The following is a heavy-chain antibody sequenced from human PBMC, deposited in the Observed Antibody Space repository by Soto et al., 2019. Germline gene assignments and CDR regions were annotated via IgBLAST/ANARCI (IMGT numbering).Heavy chain of an antibody. CDR1: GFTFEDYA. D-gene: IGHD4-17*01. Sequence: EVQLVESGGGLVQPGRSLRLSCAASGFTFEDYAMEWVRQAPEKGLEWVSGISWNSGSIGYADSVKGRFTISRDNAKNSLYLQMNSLRAEDTALYYCAKVEDYGGFDYWGQGTLVTVSS. CDR2: ISWNSGSI. J-gene: IGHJ4*02. V-gene: IGHV3-9*01. CDR3: AKVEDYGGFDY.